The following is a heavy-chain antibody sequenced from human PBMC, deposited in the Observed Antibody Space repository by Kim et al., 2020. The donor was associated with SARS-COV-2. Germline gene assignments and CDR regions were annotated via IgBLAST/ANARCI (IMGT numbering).Heavy chain of an antibody. CDR3: AKRGPGGSGIYAFDI. D-gene: IGHD3-10*01. CDR2: ISSNGGST. J-gene: IGHJ3*02. V-gene: IGHV3-64D*09. Sequence: GGSLRLSCSASGFTFSSYAMHWVRQAPGKGLEYVSAISSNGGSTYYADSVKGRFTISRDNSKNTLYLQMSSLRAEDTAVYYCAKRGPGGSGIYAFDIWGQGTMVTVSS. CDR1: GFTFSSYA.